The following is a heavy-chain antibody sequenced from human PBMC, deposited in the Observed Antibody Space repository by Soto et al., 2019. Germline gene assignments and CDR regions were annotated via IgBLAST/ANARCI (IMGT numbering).Heavy chain of an antibody. CDR1: GYTFTSHA. CDR2: INAGNGNT. CDR3: ARDLYGDYADDAFDI. V-gene: IGHV1-3*01. Sequence: ASVKVSCKASGYTFTSHAMHWVRQAPGQRLEWMGWINAGNGNTKYSQKFQGRVTITRDTSASTAYMELSSLRSEDTAVYYCARDLYGDYADDAFDIWGQGTMVTVS. J-gene: IGHJ3*02. D-gene: IGHD4-17*01.